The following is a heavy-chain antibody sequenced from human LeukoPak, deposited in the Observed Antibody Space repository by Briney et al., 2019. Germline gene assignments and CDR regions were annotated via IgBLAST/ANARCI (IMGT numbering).Heavy chain of an antibody. CDR1: GYTFAGHH. V-gene: IGHV1-2*02. CDR2: INPSSGDT. D-gene: IGHD3-22*01. J-gene: IGHJ4*02. CDR3: ARAGHDSSGYSFRLDY. Sequence: ASLKVSCKTSGYTFAGHHIHWVRQAPGPGLEWMGWINPSSGDTKYAQNFQDRVIMSRDTSISTAYMHLSRLRSDNTAIYYCARAGHDSSGYSFRLDYWGQGTLVTVSS.